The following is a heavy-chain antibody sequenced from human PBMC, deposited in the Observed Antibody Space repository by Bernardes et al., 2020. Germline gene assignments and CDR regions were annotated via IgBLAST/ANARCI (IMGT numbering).Heavy chain of an antibody. J-gene: IGHJ4*02. V-gene: IGHV4-39*01. D-gene: IGHD3-10*01. CDR2: IYYSGNT. CDR3: AKHRPSGSYYDALQY. Sequence: SETLSLTCIVSGGSISSISSYWGWIRQPPGKVLEWIASIYYSGNTYYNPSLKSRVTISVDTSKNQFSLNLTSGTAADTAVYYCAKHRPSGSYYDALQYWGQGTLVTVSS. CDR1: GGSISSISSY.